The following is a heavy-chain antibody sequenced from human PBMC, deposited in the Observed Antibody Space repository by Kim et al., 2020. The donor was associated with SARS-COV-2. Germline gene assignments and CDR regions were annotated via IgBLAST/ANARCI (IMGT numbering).Heavy chain of an antibody. CDR3: ARGQLRLDN. V-gene: IGHV4-34*01. J-gene: IGHJ4*02. D-gene: IGHD2-21*01. Sequence: SAGTDTNPPLRSPVTIAVATSRNQLSLRLTSVTAADTAVYYCARGQLRLDNWGQGSLVTVSS. CDR2: SAGT.